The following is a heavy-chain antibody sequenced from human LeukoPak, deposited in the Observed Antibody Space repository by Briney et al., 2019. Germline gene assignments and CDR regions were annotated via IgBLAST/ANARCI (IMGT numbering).Heavy chain of an antibody. J-gene: IGHJ5*02. CDR1: GYTFTGYY. Sequence: ASVKVSCKASGYTFTGYYMHWVRQAPGQGLEWMGWINPNSGGTNYAQKFQGRVTMTRDTSISTAYMELSRLRSDDTAVYYCASGGIAAAGPVNWFDPWGQGTLVTVSP. V-gene: IGHV1-2*02. CDR3: ASGGIAAAGPVNWFDP. CDR2: INPNSGGT. D-gene: IGHD6-13*01.